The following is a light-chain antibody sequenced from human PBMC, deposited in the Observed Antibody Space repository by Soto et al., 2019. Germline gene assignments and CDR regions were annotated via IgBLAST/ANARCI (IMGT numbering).Light chain of an antibody. CDR2: DAS. J-gene: IGKJ2*01. V-gene: IGKV1-9*01. CDR1: QDISSY. CDR3: QRLNSYPPNT. Sequence: DIQLTQSPSFLSASVGDRVTITYRASQDISSYLAWYQQKPGKAPKFLIYDASTLQNGVPSRFSGSGSGTEFTLTISSLQPEDFATYYCQRLNSYPPNTFGPGTKLE.